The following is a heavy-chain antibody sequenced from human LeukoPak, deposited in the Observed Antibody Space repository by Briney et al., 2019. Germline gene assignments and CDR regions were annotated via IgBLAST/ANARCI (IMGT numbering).Heavy chain of an antibody. CDR3: ARADIVVVPAAPDAFDI. Sequence: SETLSLTCAVYGGSFSGYYWSWIRKPPGKGLERIGEINHSGSTNYNPSLRSRVTISVDTSKNQFSLKLSSVTAADTAVYYCARADIVVVPAAPDAFDIWGQGTLVTVSS. D-gene: IGHD2-2*01. J-gene: IGHJ3*02. CDR2: INHSGST. V-gene: IGHV4-34*01. CDR1: GGSFSGYY.